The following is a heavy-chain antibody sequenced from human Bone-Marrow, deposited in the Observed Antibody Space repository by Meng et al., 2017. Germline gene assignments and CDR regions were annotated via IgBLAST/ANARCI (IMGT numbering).Heavy chain of an antibody. J-gene: IGHJ6*02. CDR2: SSSTGSNS. CDR3: ARNTRPSTIVAAYYLYGMDV. Sequence: GGSLRLSCAASGFSLSDFYMTWIRQAPGKGLEWLSYSSSTGSNSDYADSVKGRCSISRDNAKNSLYLQMNNLRGEDTAVYYCARNTRPSTIVAAYYLYGMDVWGQGTTVTVSS. D-gene: IGHD5-12*01. V-gene: IGHV3-11*01. CDR1: GFSLSDFY.